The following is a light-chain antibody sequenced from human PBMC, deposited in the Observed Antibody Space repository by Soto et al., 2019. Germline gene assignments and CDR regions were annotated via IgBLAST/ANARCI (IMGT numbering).Light chain of an antibody. Sequence: QSVLTQPPSVSGAPGQRVTISCTGSSSNIGAGYDLHWYQQLPGTAPKLLIYGNSNRPSGVPDRFSGSKSGTSASLAITGLQAEDEADYYCQSYDNSLSGSGVFGTGTKLTVL. V-gene: IGLV1-40*01. CDR1: SSNIGAGYD. J-gene: IGLJ1*01. CDR2: GNS. CDR3: QSYDNSLSGSGV.